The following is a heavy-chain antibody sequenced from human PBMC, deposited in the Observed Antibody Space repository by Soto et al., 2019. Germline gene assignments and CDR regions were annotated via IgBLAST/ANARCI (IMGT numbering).Heavy chain of an antibody. J-gene: IGHJ1*01. D-gene: IGHD6-19*01. Sequence: KGPEWLSAISGSGGSTSYADSAKGRLTISRDNPKHTLYLQMNSLRAEDTAVYYCALLEDNSGRYIGTDLQLLRNGTFVPVS. CDR2: ISGSGGST. V-gene: IGHV3-23*01. CDR3: ALLEDNSGRYIGTDLQL.